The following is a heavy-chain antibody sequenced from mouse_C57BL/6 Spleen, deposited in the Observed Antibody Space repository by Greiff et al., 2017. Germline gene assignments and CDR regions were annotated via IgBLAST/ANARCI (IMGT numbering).Heavy chain of an antibody. CDR3: SRITTVVAPYYFDY. D-gene: IGHD1-1*01. CDR1: GYTFTSYW. Sequence: QVQLQQPGAELVKPGASVKMSCKASGYTFTSYWITWVKQRPRQGLEWIGDIYPGSGSTNYNEKFKSKATLTVDTSSSTAYMQLSSLTSEDSAVYYCSRITTVVAPYYFDYWGQGTTLTVSS. V-gene: IGHV1-55*01. CDR2: IYPGSGST. J-gene: IGHJ2*01.